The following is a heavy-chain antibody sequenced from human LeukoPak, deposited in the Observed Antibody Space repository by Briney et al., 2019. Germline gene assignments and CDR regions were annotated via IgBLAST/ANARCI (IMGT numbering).Heavy chain of an antibody. J-gene: IGHJ6*02. D-gene: IGHD3-3*01. Sequence: ASVKVSCKASGYTFTSYDINWVRQATGQGLEWMGWMNPNSGNTGYAQKFQGRVTMTRNTSISTAYMELSSLRSEDTAVYYCARVSTYDFWSGYPSYYYYGMDVWGQGTTVTVSS. CDR3: ARVSTYDFWSGYPSYYYYGMDV. CDR2: MNPNSGNT. V-gene: IGHV1-8*01. CDR1: GYTFTSYD.